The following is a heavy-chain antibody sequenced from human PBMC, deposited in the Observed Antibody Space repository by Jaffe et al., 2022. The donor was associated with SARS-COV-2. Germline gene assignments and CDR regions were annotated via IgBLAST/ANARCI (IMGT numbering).Heavy chain of an antibody. D-gene: IGHD7-27*01. CDR1: GFTFSSYA. V-gene: IGHV3-30*04. J-gene: IGHJ3*02. CDR2: ISYDGSNK. CDR3: ARDRMSGDAFDI. Sequence: QVQLVESGGGVVQPGRSLRLSCAASGFTFSSYAMHWVRQAPGKGLEWVAVISYDGSNKYYADSVKGRFTISRDNSKNTLYLQMNSLRAEDTAVYYCARDRMSGDAFDIWGQGTMVTVSS.